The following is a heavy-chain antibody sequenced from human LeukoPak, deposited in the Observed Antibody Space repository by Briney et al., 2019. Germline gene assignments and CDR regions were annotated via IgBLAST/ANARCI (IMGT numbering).Heavy chain of an antibody. Sequence: GGSLRLSCAASGFTFSSYAMSWVRQAPGKGLEWVSAISGSGGSTYYADSVKGRFTSSRDKSKNPLYLQMHSLRAEDTAVYYCATGHWAAADDYWGQGTLVTVSS. CDR2: ISGSGGST. CDR1: GFTFSSYA. D-gene: IGHD6-13*01. V-gene: IGHV3-23*01. CDR3: ATGHWAAADDY. J-gene: IGHJ4*02.